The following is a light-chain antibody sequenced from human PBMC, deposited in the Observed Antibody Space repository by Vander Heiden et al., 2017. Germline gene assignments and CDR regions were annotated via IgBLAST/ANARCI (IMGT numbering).Light chain of an antibody. CDR2: DAS. CDR1: QSVSSH. CDR3: QRRSNWPEMYT. Sequence: ETVLTQSPATLSLPPGERATLLCRASQSVSSHLAWYQQKPGQAPRLLIYDASNRATGIPARFSGSGSGTDFALTISSLEPEDFAVYSCQRRSNWPEMYTFGQGTKLEIK. V-gene: IGKV3-11*01. J-gene: IGKJ2*01.